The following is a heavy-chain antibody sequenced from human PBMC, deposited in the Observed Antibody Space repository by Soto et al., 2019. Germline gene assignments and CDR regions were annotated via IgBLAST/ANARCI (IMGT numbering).Heavy chain of an antibody. V-gene: IGHV1-46*01. CDR2: INPSGGST. Sequence: ASVKVSCKASGYTFTSYYMHWVRQAPGQGXEWMGIINPSGGSTSYAQKFQGRVTMTRDTSTSTVYMELSSLRSEGTAVYYCARGPYYDSSGYSIQYFQHWGQGTLVTVSS. CDR3: ARGPYYDSSGYSIQYFQH. J-gene: IGHJ1*01. D-gene: IGHD3-22*01. CDR1: GYTFTSYY.